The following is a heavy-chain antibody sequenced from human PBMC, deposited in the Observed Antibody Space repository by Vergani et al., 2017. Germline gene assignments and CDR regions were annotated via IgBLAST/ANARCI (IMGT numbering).Heavy chain of an antibody. D-gene: IGHD2-2*02. Sequence: QVQLQESGPGLVKPPGTLSLTCAVSGDSISSNNCWTWVRQPPGKGLEWIGEICHTEDTKYSPSLKSRVTVSVDASRNLFSLRLNSVTAADTAVYYCATLGYRRWGYYFDYWGQGILVTVSS. CDR3: ATLGYRRWGYYFDY. J-gene: IGHJ4*02. V-gene: IGHV4-4*03. CDR1: GDSISSNNC. CDR2: ICHTEDT.